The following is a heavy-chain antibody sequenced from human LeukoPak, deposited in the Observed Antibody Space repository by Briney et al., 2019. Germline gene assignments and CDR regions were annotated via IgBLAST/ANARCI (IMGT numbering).Heavy chain of an antibody. CDR3: AREAAPSYGSGSPQY. D-gene: IGHD3-10*01. CDR1: GFTFSSYE. V-gene: IGHV3-48*03. Sequence: GGSLRLSCAASGFTFSSYEMNWVRQAPGKGLEWVSYISSSGSTIYYADSVKGRFTISRDNAKNSLYLQMNSLRAEDTAVYYCAREAAPSYGSGSPQYWGQGTLVTVSS. CDR2: ISSSGSTI. J-gene: IGHJ4*02.